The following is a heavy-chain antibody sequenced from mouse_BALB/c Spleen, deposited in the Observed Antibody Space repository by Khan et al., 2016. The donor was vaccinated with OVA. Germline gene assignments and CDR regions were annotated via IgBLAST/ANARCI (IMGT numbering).Heavy chain of an antibody. V-gene: IGHV3-2*02. J-gene: IGHJ2*01. CDR3: ARGNYYGYYFDY. Sequence: EVQLQESGPGLVKPSQSLSLPCTVTGYSITSGYAWNWIRQFPGNKLEWMGYISYSGGTSYHPSLKSRISITRDTSKNQFFLQLNSVTTEATATYYCARGNYYGYYFDYWGQGTPLTVSS. CDR2: ISYSGGT. CDR1: GYSITSGYA. D-gene: IGHD1-1*01.